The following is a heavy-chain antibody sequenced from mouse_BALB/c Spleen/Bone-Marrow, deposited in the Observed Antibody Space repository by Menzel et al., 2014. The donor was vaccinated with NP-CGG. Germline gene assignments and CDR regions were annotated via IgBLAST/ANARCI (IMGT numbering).Heavy chain of an antibody. Sequence: EVQVVESGGGLVQPGGSLKLSCAASGFTFSSYGMSWVRQTPDKRLELVATINSNGGSTYHPDSVKGRFTISRDNAKNTLYLQMSSLKSEDTAMYYCARDYYGSSDYWGQGTTLTVSS. D-gene: IGHD1-1*01. CDR1: GFTFSSYG. CDR2: INSNGGST. J-gene: IGHJ2*01. V-gene: IGHV5-6-3*01. CDR3: ARDYYGSSDY.